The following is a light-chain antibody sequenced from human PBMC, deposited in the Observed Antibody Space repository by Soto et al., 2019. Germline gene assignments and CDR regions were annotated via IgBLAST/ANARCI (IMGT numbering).Light chain of an antibody. Sequence: EIVLTQSPGTLSLSPGGRATLSCRASQSVYSNYLAWYQQKPGQAPRLLIYGASNRVTGIPDRFSGSGSGTDFTLTISRLEPEDFAVYYCQQYGSSPPRTFGQGTKVEIK. J-gene: IGKJ1*01. V-gene: IGKV3-20*01. CDR3: QQYGSSPPRT. CDR1: QSVYSNY. CDR2: GAS.